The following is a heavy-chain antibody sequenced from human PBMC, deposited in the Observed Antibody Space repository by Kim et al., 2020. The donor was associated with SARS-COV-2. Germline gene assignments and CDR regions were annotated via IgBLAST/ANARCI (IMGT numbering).Heavy chain of an antibody. J-gene: IGHJ5*02. Sequence: SETLSLTCTVSGGSISSYSWSWLRQPPGKGLEWIGYIYYSGSTNYNPSLKSRVTISVDTSKNQFSLKLSSVTAADTAVYYCARSGTLGGYDFWSGYVNWFDPWGQGTLVTVSS. D-gene: IGHD3-3*01. CDR1: GGSISSYS. CDR3: ARSGTLGGYDFWSGYVNWFDP. V-gene: IGHV4-59*01. CDR2: IYYSGST.